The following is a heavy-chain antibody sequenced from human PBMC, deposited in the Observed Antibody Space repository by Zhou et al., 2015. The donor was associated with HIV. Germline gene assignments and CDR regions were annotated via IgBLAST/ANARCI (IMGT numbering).Heavy chain of an antibody. V-gene: IGHV1-69*02. Sequence: QVQLVQSGAEVKKPGSSVKVSCKASGGTFSSYTISWVRQAPGQGLEWMGRIIPILGIANYAQKFQGRVTITADKSTSTAYMELSSLRSEDTAVYYCATDSSGQYYFDYWGQGTLVTVSS. CDR2: IIPILGIA. D-gene: IGHD6-19*01. CDR1: GGTFSSYT. J-gene: IGHJ4*02. CDR3: ATDSSGQYYFDY.